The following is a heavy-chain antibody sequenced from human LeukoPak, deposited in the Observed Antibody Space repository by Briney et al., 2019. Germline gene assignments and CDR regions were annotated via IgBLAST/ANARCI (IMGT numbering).Heavy chain of an antibody. V-gene: IGHV3-7*01. CDR2: IKQDGSEK. CDR3: ARGDRLDIVVVPAAFDY. Sequence: GGSLRLSCAASGFTFSSYWMSWVRQAPGKGLEWVANIKQDGSEKYYVDSVKGRFTISRDNAKNSLYLQMNSLRAEDTAVYYCARGDRLDIVVVPAAFDYWGQGTLVTVSS. D-gene: IGHD2-2*01. CDR1: GFTFSSYW. J-gene: IGHJ4*02.